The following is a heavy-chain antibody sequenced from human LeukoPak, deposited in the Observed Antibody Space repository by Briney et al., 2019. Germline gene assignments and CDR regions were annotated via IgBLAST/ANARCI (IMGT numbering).Heavy chain of an antibody. J-gene: IGHJ1*01. Sequence: PSETLSLACTVSVGPMSDYYWSWIRQPPGKGLEWIGYSYYTGVTNYNPSLKSRVTISVDTPKRQFTLNLTSVTSADTAVYYCARLHLDYLDLWGQGAVVPVSS. CDR1: VGPMSDYY. V-gene: IGHV4-59*01. D-gene: IGHD5-12*01. CDR3: ARLHLDYLDL. CDR2: SYYTGVT.